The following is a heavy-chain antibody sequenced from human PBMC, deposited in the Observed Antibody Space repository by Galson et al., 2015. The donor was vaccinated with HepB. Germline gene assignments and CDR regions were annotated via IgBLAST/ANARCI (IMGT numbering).Heavy chain of an antibody. J-gene: IGHJ6*02. CDR2: ISYDGSGE. Sequence: SLRLSCAASGFTFSRYDMHWVRQAPGKGLEWVAVISYDGSGEYYADSVKGRFTISRDNSKNTLYLQMNSLRAEDTAVYYCAKRAQYSSTWGRTRFSSYFDMDVGGQGTTGTVSS. V-gene: IGHV3-30*18. CDR1: GFTFSRYD. CDR3: AKRAQYSSTWGRTRFSSYFDMDV. D-gene: IGHD6-13*01.